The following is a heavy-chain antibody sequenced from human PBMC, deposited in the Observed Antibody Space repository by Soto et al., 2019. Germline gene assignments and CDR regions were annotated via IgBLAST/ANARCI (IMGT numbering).Heavy chain of an antibody. J-gene: IGHJ5*02. Sequence: EVQLVESGGGLVQPGGSLRLSCAASGFTFTNHWMHWVRQAPGKGLVWVSRINDDGSTTDYADYVKGRLTISRDNAKNTVYLQMNSLRAEDTALYYCARGAYRAYWFDPWGQGTLGTVSS. D-gene: IGHD2-21*01. CDR3: ARGAYRAYWFDP. CDR2: INDDGSTT. V-gene: IGHV3-74*01. CDR1: GFTFTNHW.